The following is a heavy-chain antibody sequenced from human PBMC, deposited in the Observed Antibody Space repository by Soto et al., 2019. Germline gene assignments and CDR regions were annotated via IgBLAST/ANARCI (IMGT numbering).Heavy chain of an antibody. V-gene: IGHV4-59*01. CDR3: ARELGYCSSTNCRHHYYYYGMDV. Sequence: PSETLSLTCTVSGGSISSYYWSWIRQPPGKGLEWIGYIYYSGSTNYNPSLKSRVTISVDTSKNQFSLKLSSVTAADTAVYYCARELGYCSSTNCRHHYYYYGMDVWGQGTTVTVSS. CDR1: GGSISSYY. J-gene: IGHJ6*02. D-gene: IGHD2-2*01. CDR2: IYYSGST.